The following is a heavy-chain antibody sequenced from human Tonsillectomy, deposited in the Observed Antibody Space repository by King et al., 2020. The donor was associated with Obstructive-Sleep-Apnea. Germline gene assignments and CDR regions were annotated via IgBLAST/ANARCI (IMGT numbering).Heavy chain of an antibody. V-gene: IGHV3-23*04. CDR3: AKDPYYDSKGPVDL. CDR1: GFTFSSDA. Sequence: DVQLVESGGGLVQPGGSLRLSCAASGFTFSSDAMSGVRQAPGKGLEWGSAISGSGGSTYYADSVKGRFTISRDNSKNTLDLQMNSLRAEDTAVYYCAKDPYYDSKGPVDLWGRGTLVTVSS. D-gene: IGHD3-22*01. J-gene: IGHJ2*01. CDR2: ISGSGGST.